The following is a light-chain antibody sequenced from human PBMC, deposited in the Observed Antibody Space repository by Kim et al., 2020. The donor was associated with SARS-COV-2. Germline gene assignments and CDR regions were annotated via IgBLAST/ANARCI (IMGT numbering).Light chain of an antibody. CDR1: SSDVGGYNY. CDR2: AVS. Sequence: QSVAISCTGTSSDVGGYNYVSWYQHYPGQAPKLMIYAVSKRPSGVPDRFSGSKSGNTASLTISGLQAEDEADYYCCSYAGGNTVFGGGTQLTVL. V-gene: IGLV2-11*01. CDR3: CSYAGGNTV. J-gene: IGLJ2*01.